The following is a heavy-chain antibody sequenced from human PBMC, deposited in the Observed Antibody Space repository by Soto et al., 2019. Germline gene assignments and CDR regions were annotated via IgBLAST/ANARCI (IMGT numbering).Heavy chain of an antibody. CDR2: IYYSGST. J-gene: IGHJ4*02. V-gene: IGHV4-30-4*01. CDR1: GASISSGDYY. D-gene: IGHD3-22*01. CDR3: ARASYDSSTYYLDY. Sequence: QVQLQESGPGLVKPSQTLSLTCTVSGASISSGDYYWTWIRHPPGKGLEWIGSIYYSGSTYYNPSLKSRVTISVDTSNNQFSLKLSSVTAADTAVYYCARASYDSSTYYLDYWGQGTLVTVSS.